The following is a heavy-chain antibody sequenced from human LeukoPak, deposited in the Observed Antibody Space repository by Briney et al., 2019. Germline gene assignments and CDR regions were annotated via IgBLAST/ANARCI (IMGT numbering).Heavy chain of an antibody. D-gene: IGHD1-14*01. Sequence: ASVKVSCKTSGYTLTDYYLHWVRQAPGQGLEWMGWINPNSGGSNYAQNFQGRVTMTRDTSITTAYMELSRLRSDDTAVYFCARDPGSTYIRKWFDSWGQGTLVTVSS. CDR2: INPNSGGS. V-gene: IGHV1-2*02. CDR3: ARDPGSTYIRKWFDS. CDR1: GYTLTDYY. J-gene: IGHJ5*01.